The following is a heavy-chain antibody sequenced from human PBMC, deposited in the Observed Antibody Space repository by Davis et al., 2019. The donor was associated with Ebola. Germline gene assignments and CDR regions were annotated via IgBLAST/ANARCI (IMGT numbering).Heavy chain of an antibody. CDR2: VYPGDSDT. D-gene: IGHD2-8*01. Sequence: GESLKISCTGSGYSFISYWIGWVRQMPGKGLEWMGIVYPGDSDTTYSPSFQGHVTISADKSISTAYLQWSSLKASDTAVYYCARPRTNGVSVQYDYWGQGTLVTVSS. CDR1: GYSFISYW. CDR3: ARPRTNGVSVQYDY. J-gene: IGHJ4*02. V-gene: IGHV5-51*01.